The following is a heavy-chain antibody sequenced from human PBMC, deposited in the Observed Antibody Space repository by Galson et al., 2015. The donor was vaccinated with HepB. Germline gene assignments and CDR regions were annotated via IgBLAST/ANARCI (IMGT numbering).Heavy chain of an antibody. CDR1: GGTFSSYA. V-gene: IGHV1-18*01. J-gene: IGHJ4*02. Sequence: SVKVSCKASGGTFSSYAISWVRQAPGQGLEWMGWISAYNGNTNYAQKLQGRVTMTTDTSTSTAYMELRSLRSDDTAVYYCARGPTGFGDSLNDYWGQGTLVTVSS. CDR3: ARGPTGFGDSLNDY. D-gene: IGHD3-10*01. CDR2: ISAYNGNT.